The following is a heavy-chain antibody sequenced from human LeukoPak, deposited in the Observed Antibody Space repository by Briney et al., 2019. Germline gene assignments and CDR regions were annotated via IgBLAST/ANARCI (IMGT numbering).Heavy chain of an antibody. V-gene: IGHV4-4*02. CDR1: GGSISSSNW. Sequence: PSGTLSLTCAVSGGSISSSNWWSWVRQPPGKGLEWIGEIYHSGSTNYNPSLKSRVTISVDKSKNQFSLKLSSVTAADTAVYYCARERGYYYDSSGLLPTTLDYWGQGTLVTVSS. CDR2: IYHSGST. CDR3: ARERGYYYDSSGLLPTTLDY. D-gene: IGHD3-22*01. J-gene: IGHJ4*02.